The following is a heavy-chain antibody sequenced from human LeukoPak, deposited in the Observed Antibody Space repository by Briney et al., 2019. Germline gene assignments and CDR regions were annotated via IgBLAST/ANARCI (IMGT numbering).Heavy chain of an antibody. J-gene: IGHJ1*01. CDR1: GFTFSSYG. Sequence: PGRSLRLSCAASGFTFSSYGMHWVRQAPGKGLEWVAVISYDGSNKYYADSVKGRFTISRDNSKNTLYLQMNSLRAEDTAVYYCAKDLLAYCGGDCYPGCFQHWGQGTLVTVSS. V-gene: IGHV3-30*18. D-gene: IGHD2-21*02. CDR3: AKDLLAYCGGDCYPGCFQH. CDR2: ISYDGSNK.